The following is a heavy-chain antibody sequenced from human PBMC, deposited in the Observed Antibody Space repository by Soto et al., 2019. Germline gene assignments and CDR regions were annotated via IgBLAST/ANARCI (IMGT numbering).Heavy chain of an antibody. CDR2: ISSSGSTI. D-gene: IGHD1-26*01. CDR3: ARASARPPPLVYCPAP. J-gene: IGHJ5*02. V-gene: IGHV3-48*03. Sequence: GGSLRLSCAASGFTFSSYEMNWVRQAPGKGLEWVSYISSSGSTIYYADSVKGRFTISRDNAKNSLYLQMNSLRAEDTAVHYCARASARPPPLVYCPAPLGQGTLVTVSS. CDR1: GFTFSSYE.